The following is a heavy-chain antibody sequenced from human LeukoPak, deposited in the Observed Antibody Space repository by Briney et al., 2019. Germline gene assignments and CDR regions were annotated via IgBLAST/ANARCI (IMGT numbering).Heavy chain of an antibody. Sequence: GGSLRLSCAVSRLTFSSSWMDWVRQAPGKGLEWVASINPDGNKKYSADSVKGRFTISRDNAENSLYLQMNSLRVEDTAFYYCARDLAYSRLDYWGQGMLVTVSS. V-gene: IGHV3-7*01. D-gene: IGHD5-18*01. J-gene: IGHJ4*02. CDR2: INPDGNKK. CDR3: ARDLAYSRLDY. CDR1: RLTFSSSW.